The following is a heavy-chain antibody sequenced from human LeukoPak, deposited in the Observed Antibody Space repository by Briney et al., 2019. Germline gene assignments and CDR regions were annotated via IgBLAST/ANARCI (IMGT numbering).Heavy chain of an antibody. CDR1: GGSISSYY. CDR3: AKSNGYGLVDI. J-gene: IGHJ3*02. V-gene: IGHV4-4*07. D-gene: IGHD3-10*01. Sequence: YPAETLSLICTVSGGSISSYYWSWTRQPAGKGLEWIGRIYTSGSTNYNPSLKSRVTMSLDTSRNQFSLKLNSVTAADTAVYYCAKSNGYGLVDIWGQGTMVTVSS. CDR2: IYTSGST.